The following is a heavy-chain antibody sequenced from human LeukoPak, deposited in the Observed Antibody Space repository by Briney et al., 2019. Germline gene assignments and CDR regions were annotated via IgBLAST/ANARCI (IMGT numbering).Heavy chain of an antibody. J-gene: IGHJ4*02. CDR3: AKDSYDSSGSRYDY. Sequence: PGGSLRLSCAASGFTFSSYSMNWVRQAPGKGLEWVSSISSSSSYIYYADSVKGRFTISRDNAKNSLYLQMNSLRAEDTAVYYCAKDSYDSSGSRYDYWGQGTLVTVSS. V-gene: IGHV3-21*04. D-gene: IGHD3-22*01. CDR2: ISSSSSYI. CDR1: GFTFSSYS.